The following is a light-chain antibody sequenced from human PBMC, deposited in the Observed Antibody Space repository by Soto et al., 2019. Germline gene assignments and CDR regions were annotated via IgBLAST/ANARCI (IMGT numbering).Light chain of an antibody. J-gene: IGLJ1*01. CDR1: SSDVGGYNY. Sequence: QSALTQPASVSGSPGQSITISCTGTSSDVGGYNYVSWYQQHPGKAPKLMIYDVRNRPSGVSNRFSGSKSGNTASLTISGLQAEDEADYYCSSYTSSSTLGFGTGTKLTVL. CDR2: DVR. V-gene: IGLV2-14*01. CDR3: SSYTSSSTLG.